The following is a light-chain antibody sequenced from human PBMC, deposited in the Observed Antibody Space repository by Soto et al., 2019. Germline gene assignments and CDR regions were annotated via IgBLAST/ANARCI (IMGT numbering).Light chain of an antibody. Sequence: QSVLTQSSSASASLGSSVKLTCTLSSGHSSYIIAWHQQQPGKAPRYLMKLEGSGSYNKGSGVPYRFSGSSSGADRYLTISNLQLEDEADYYCETWDSNTHTVFGGGTKLTVL. CDR2: LEGSGSY. J-gene: IGLJ3*02. CDR1: SGHSSYI. V-gene: IGLV4-60*02. CDR3: ETWDSNTHTV.